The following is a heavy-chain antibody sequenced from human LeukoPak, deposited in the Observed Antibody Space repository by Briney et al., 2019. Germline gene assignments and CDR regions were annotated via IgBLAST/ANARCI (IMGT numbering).Heavy chain of an antibody. CDR2: ISGSGGST. J-gene: IGHJ4*02. D-gene: IGHD3-3*01. Sequence: AGGSLRLSCAASGFTFSSYAMSWVRQAPGKGLEWVSVISGSGGSTDYADSVKGRFTISRDNSKNTLYLQMNSLRAEDTAVYYCAKIFRYYDFWSGYLDYWGQGTLVTVSS. CDR3: AKIFRYYDFWSGYLDY. CDR1: GFTFSSYA. V-gene: IGHV3-23*01.